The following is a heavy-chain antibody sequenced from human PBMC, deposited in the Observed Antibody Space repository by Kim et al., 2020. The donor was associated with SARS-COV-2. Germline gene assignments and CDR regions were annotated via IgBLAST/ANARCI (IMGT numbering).Heavy chain of an antibody. CDR1: GGSISSSSYY. Sequence: SETLSLTCTVSGGSISSSSYYWGWIRQPPGKGLEWIGSIYYSGSTYYNPSLKSRVTISVDTSKNQFSLKLSSVTAADTAVYYCARHTVFSVWFGRWFDPWGQGTLVTVSS. J-gene: IGHJ5*02. CDR3: ARHTVFSVWFGRWFDP. CDR2: IYYSGST. D-gene: IGHD3-10*01. V-gene: IGHV4-39*01.